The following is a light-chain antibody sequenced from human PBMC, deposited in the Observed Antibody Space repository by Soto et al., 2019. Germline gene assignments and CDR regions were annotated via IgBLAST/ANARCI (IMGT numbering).Light chain of an antibody. CDR2: GAS. V-gene: IGKV3-20*01. Sequence: ELVLTQSPGTLSLSPGDRATLSCRASQSVSSSYLAWYQQKPGQAPRLLIYGASSRATGIPDRFSGSGSGTDFTLTVSRLGPEDFAVYYCQQYGSSPTFGPGTKVDIK. CDR1: QSVSSSY. J-gene: IGKJ3*01. CDR3: QQYGSSPT.